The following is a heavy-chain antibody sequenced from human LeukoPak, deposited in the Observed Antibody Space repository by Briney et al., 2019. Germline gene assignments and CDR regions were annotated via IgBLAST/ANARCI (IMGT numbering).Heavy chain of an antibody. CDR2: IYYSGST. CDR1: GGSITSYY. Sequence: PSETLSLTCTVSGGSITSYYWSWIRQSAGKGLEWIGYIYYSGSTNYNPSLKSRLTISVDKSKNQFSLRLSSVTAADTAVYYCARLFEAAVGPGIWWFDPWGQGTLVTASS. D-gene: IGHD6-13*01. V-gene: IGHV4-59*01. J-gene: IGHJ5*02. CDR3: ARLFEAAVGPGIWWFDP.